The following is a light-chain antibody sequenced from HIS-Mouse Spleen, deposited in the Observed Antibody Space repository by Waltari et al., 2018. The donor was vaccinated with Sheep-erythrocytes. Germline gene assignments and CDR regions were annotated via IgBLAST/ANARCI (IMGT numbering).Light chain of an antibody. CDR3: CSYAGSYNYV. V-gene: IGLV2-11*01. CDR2: DVS. J-gene: IGLJ1*01. CDR1: SSDVGGYHY. Sequence: QSALTQPRSVSGSPGQSVTISCTGPSSDVGGYHYVSWYQQHPGKAPKLMIYDVSKRPSGVPDRFSGSKSGNTASLTISGLQAEDEADYYCCSYAGSYNYVFGTGTKVTVL.